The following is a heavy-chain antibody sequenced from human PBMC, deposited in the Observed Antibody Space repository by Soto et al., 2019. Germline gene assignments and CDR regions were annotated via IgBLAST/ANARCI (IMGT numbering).Heavy chain of an antibody. J-gene: IGHJ5*02. D-gene: IGHD6-6*01. Sequence: SETLSLTCTVSGGSGSSGSYYWSWIRQPPGKGLEWIGYIYYSGSTNYNPSLKSRVTISVDTSKNQFSLKLSSVTAADTAVYYCARDESSSSRVYWFDPWGQGTLVTVSS. CDR2: IYYSGST. CDR1: GGSGSSGSYY. V-gene: IGHV4-61*01. CDR3: ARDESSSSRVYWFDP.